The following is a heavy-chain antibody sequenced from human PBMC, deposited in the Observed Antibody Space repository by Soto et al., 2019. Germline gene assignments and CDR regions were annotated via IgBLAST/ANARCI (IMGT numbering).Heavy chain of an antibody. CDR3: ASDYRMPFWFDP. CDR2: IYYSGST. V-gene: IGHV4-59*12. D-gene: IGHD1-26*01. J-gene: IGHJ5*01. Sequence: SESLSLTCTVSGGSISSYYLSWIRQPPGKGLEWIGYIYYSGSTNYKPSLKSRVTISVDTSKNQFSLKRSSVPAAATAVHCCASDYRMPFWFDPYAQGTLVTFSS. CDR1: GGSISSYY.